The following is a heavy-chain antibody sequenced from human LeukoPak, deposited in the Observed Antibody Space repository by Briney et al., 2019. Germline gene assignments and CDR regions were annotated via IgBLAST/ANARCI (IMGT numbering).Heavy chain of an antibody. V-gene: IGHV5-51*01. CDR1: GYSFTSYW. CDR2: IYPGDSDT. J-gene: IGHJ4*02. Sequence: PGESLKISCKGFGYSFTSYWIGWVRQMPGKGLEWMGIIYPGDSDTRYSPSFQGQVTISADKSIRTAYLQWSSLKASDTAMYYCARWEVPAAKAYFDYWGQGTLVTVSS. CDR3: ARWEVPAAKAYFDY. D-gene: IGHD2-2*01.